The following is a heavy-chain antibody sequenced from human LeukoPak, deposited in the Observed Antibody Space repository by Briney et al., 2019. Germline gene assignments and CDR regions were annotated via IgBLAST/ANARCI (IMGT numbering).Heavy chain of an antibody. CDR1: RFTLNNYW. CDR2: ISRSSSYI. V-gene: IGHV3-21*01. CDR3: ARDASSGSYCDY. Sequence: GGSLRLSCAASRFTLNNYWMTWGRQAPGKGREGVSSISRSSSYIYYAESVKGRFTISRDTANNSLYLQMNSLSAEDTAVYYCARDASSGSYCDYWGQGTLVTVSS. D-gene: IGHD6-19*01. J-gene: IGHJ4*02.